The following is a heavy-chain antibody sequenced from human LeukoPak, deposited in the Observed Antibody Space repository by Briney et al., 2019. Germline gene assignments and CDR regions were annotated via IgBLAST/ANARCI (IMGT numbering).Heavy chain of an antibody. J-gene: IGHJ4*02. CDR3: ARVKTMIIVVTLFDY. CDR2: IHPNSGGT. V-gene: IGHV1-2*02. D-gene: IGHD3-22*01. CDR1: GYTFTDYS. Sequence: ASVNVSFKASGYTFTDYSMHWVRQPPGQGLEWMGCIHPNSGGTHYAQKFQGRVTMTRDTSISTAYMYLSRLRSDDTAVYYCARVKTMIIVVTLFDYWGQGTLVTVSS.